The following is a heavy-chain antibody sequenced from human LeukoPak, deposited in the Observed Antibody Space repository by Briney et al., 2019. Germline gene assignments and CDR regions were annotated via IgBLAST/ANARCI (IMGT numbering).Heavy chain of an antibody. CDR2: INHSGST. Sequence: PSETLSLTCAVYGGSFSGYYWSWIRQPPGKGLEWIGEINHSGSTNYNPSLKSRVTISVDTSKNQFSLKLSSVTAADTAVYYCARGRPGYSSGWSYNWFDPWGQGTLVTVSS. D-gene: IGHD6-19*01. CDR1: GGSFSGYY. J-gene: IGHJ5*02. CDR3: ARGRPGYSSGWSYNWFDP. V-gene: IGHV4-34*01.